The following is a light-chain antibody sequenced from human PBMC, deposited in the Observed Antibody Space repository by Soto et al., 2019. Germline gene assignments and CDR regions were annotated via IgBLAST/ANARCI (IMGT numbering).Light chain of an antibody. Sequence: EIVMTQSPVTLSVSPGEGATLSCRASQSVSSNLAWYQQKPGQAPRLLIYGASTRATGIPARFSGSGSGTEFTLTISSLQSEDFAVYYCQQYNSWPVTFGPGTKVDIK. CDR2: GAS. J-gene: IGKJ3*01. CDR3: QQYNSWPVT. CDR1: QSVSSN. V-gene: IGKV3-15*01.